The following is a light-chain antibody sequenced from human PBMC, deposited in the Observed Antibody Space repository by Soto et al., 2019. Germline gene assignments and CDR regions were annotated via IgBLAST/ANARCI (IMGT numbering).Light chain of an antibody. CDR1: SSDVGGYIF. CDR2: EVG. V-gene: IGLV2-14*01. CDR3: SSYTNTNTYV. J-gene: IGLJ1*01. Sequence: QSALTQPASLSGSPGQSITVSCTGTSSDVGGYIFVSWYQQHQGKAPKLIIYEVGNRPSGVSNRFSGSKSGNTASLTISGLQTEDEADYFCSSYTNTNTYVFGTGTKLTVL.